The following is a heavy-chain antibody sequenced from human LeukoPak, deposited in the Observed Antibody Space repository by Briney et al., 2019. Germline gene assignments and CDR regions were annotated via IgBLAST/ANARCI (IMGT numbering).Heavy chain of an antibody. CDR1: GGPISSGSYY. D-gene: IGHD2-2*01. Sequence: SETLSLTCTVSGGPISSGSYYWSWIRQPAGKGLEWIGRIYTSGSTNYNPSLKSRVTISVDTSKNQFSLKLSSVTAADTAVYYCAREVGYCSSTSCYAVDYWGQGTLVTVSS. V-gene: IGHV4-61*02. J-gene: IGHJ4*02. CDR3: AREVGYCSSTSCYAVDY. CDR2: IYTSGST.